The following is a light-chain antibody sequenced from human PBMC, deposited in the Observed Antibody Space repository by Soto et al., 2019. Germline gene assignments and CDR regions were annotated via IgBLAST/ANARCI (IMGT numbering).Light chain of an antibody. Sequence: DIQMTQSPSTLSASAGDRVTISCRASQSIGSWLAWYQQKAGKAPNLLIYDASRLESGVPSRFSGSGSGTEFTLTISSLQPDDDATYYCQHYDTSPYTFGQGTKLEI. J-gene: IGKJ2*01. V-gene: IGKV1-5*01. CDR1: QSIGSW. CDR3: QHYDTSPYT. CDR2: DAS.